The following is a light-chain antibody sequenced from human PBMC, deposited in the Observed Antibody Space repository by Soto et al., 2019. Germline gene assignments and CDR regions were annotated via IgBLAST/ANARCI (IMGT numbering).Light chain of an antibody. CDR2: EDI. J-gene: IGLJ2*01. Sequence: QSALTQPASVSGSPGQSITISCTGTTSDVGRYNLVSWYQQYPGKAPRLMIYEDIEPPSGVSNRFSGSKSGNTASLTISGLQTEDEADYYCCSYAGGTSVVFGGGTKVTVL. CDR1: TSDVGRYNL. CDR3: CSYAGGTSVV. V-gene: IGLV2-23*01.